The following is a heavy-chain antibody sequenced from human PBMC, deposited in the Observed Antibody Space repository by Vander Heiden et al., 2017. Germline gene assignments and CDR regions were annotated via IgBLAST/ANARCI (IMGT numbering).Heavy chain of an antibody. J-gene: IGHJ2*01. CDR3: AYHYCFFHV. Sequence: QITLKESGPTLVKPTQTLTLTCTFSGFSLMTSGVGVGWLRQPPGKAPEWLALIYWNDLKRYSPSLNNRLFITMDTSKDQVVLTMTNMDPLDTATYYCAYHYCFFHVWGRVTLVTVSS. V-gene: IGHV2-5*01. CDR2: IYWNDLK. CDR1: GFSLMTSGVG.